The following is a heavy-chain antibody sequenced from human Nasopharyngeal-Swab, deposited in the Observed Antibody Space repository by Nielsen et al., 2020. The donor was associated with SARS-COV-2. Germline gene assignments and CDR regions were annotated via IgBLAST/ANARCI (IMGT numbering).Heavy chain of an antibody. V-gene: IGHV3-9*01. CDR1: GFIFDDYA. D-gene: IGHD6-13*01. CDR2: ITWNSGST. CDR3: AKSRGSTWPDDPFDI. Sequence: GGSLRLSCAASGFIFDDYAMHWVRQAPGKGLEWVSGITWNSGSTGYADSVKGRFTISRDNAKNSLYLQMNNLRAEYTALYYCAKSRGSTWPDDPFDIWGQGTMVTVSP. J-gene: IGHJ3*02.